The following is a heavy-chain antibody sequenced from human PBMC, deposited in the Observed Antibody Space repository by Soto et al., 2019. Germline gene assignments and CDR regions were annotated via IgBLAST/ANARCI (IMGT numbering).Heavy chain of an antibody. CDR1: CGSMISSSYY. D-gene: IGHD3-3*01. CDR3: ARALRGDFWSGNWFDP. V-gene: IGHV4-39*01. Sequence: SETLSLTGTVSCGSMISSSYYWGWIRQPPGKGLEWIVSIYYGVSTYYNPSLKSRVTISVDTSKNQFSLKLSSVTAADTAVYYCARALRGDFWSGNWFDPWGQGTLVTVSS. J-gene: IGHJ5*02. CDR2: IYYGVST.